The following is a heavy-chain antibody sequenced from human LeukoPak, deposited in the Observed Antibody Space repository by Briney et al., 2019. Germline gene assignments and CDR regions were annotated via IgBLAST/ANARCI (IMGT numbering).Heavy chain of an antibody. CDR2: IVPIFGTA. J-gene: IGHJ4*02. Sequence: SVKVSCKASGGTFSSYAISWVRQAPGRGLEWMGGIVPIFGTANYAQKFQGRVTITADESTSTAYMELGSLRSEDTAVYYCARAQYYYDSSGYYYLQFDYWGQGTLVTVSS. CDR1: GGTFSSYA. CDR3: ARAQYYYDSSGYYYLQFDY. V-gene: IGHV1-69*13. D-gene: IGHD3-22*01.